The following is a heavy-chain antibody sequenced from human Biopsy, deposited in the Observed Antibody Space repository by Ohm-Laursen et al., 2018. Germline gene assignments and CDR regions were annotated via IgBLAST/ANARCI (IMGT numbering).Heavy chain of an antibody. V-gene: IGHV4-31*01. CDR2: IYQSGTT. J-gene: IGHJ4*02. D-gene: IGHD5-18*01. Sequence: TLSLTCTVSGGSISTDLNYWSWIRQHPGKGLEWIGYIYQSGTTYYNPSLESQVTISIDTSKNQFSLKVTSVTAADTAVYYCARATVETASFDFWGQGTLVTVSS. CDR3: ARATVETASFDF. CDR1: GGSISTDLNY.